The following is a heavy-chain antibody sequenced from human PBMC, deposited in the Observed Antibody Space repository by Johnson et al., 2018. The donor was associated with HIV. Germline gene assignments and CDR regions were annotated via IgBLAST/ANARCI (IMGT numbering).Heavy chain of an antibody. CDR1: GFIFDDYG. Sequence: VQLVESGGGVVRPGGSLRLSCAASGFIFDDYGMSWVRQAPGKGLEWVSGINWNGGSTGYAEPVRGRFNISRDNSKNTLFLHMISLRAGDTAVYYFARPPRSSGWYELHDAFDIWGQGTMVTVSS. CDR2: INWNGGST. CDR3: ARPPRSSGWYELHDAFDI. D-gene: IGHD6-19*01. V-gene: IGHV3-20*04. J-gene: IGHJ3*02.